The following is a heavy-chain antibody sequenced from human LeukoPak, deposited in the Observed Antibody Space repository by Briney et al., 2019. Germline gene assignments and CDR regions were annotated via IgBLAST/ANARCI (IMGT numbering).Heavy chain of an antibody. Sequence: PSETLSLTCTVSGGSISSYYWSWIRQPPGKGLEWIGYIYYSGSTNYNPSLKSRVTISVDTSKNQFSLKLSSVTAADTAVYYCARAKETITFGGVIVDFDYWGQGTLVTVSS. CDR2: IYYSGST. CDR3: ARAKETITFGGVIVDFDY. D-gene: IGHD3-16*02. J-gene: IGHJ4*02. CDR1: GGSISSYY. V-gene: IGHV4-59*01.